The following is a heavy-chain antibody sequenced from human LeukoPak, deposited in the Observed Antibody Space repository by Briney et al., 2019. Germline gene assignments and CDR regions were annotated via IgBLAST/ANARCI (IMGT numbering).Heavy chain of an antibody. D-gene: IGHD6-13*01. J-gene: IGHJ4*02. CDR3: ASSSSWPTTEFDC. V-gene: IGHV4-39*07. CDR2: IYHSGST. Sequence: PSETLSLTCTVSGGSISSSSYYWGWIRQPPGKGLEWIGSIYHSGSTYYNPSLKSRVTISVDTSKNQFSLKLSSVTAADTAVYYCASSSSWPTTEFDCWGQGTLVTVSS. CDR1: GGSISSSSYY.